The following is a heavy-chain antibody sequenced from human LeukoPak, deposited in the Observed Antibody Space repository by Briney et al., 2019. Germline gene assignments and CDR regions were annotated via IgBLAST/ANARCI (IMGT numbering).Heavy chain of an antibody. Sequence: PGGSLRLSCSASGFTFSRYAMHWVRQAPGKGLEYVSGINDNGGRTHYGDSVKGRFSISRDNSKNTRHLQMSTLRAEDTALDYCVKDVGGSYAFDYWGQGILVTVAS. D-gene: IGHD1-26*01. CDR3: VKDVGGSYAFDY. J-gene: IGHJ4*02. V-gene: IGHV3-64D*09. CDR2: INDNGGRT. CDR1: GFTFSRYA.